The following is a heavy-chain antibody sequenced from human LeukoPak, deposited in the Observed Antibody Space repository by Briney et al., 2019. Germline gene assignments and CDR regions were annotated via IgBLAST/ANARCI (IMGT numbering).Heavy chain of an antibody. CDR2: INHSGST. Sequence: SETLSLTCAVYGGSFSGYYWSRIRQPPGKGLERIGEINHSGSTNYNPSLKSRVTISVDTSKNQFSLKLSSVTAADTAVYYCARGPARLLTGGDYYYYGMDVWGQGTTVTVSS. V-gene: IGHV4-34*01. J-gene: IGHJ6*02. CDR1: GGSFSGYY. D-gene: IGHD3-16*01. CDR3: ARGPARLLTGGDYYYYGMDV.